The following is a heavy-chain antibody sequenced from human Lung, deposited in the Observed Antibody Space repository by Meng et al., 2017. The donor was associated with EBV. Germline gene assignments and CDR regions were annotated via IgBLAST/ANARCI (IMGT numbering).Heavy chain of an antibody. CDR2: TYYRSKWYN. CDR1: GDSVSSSSEA. CDR3: ARGATSVFDL. V-gene: IGHV6-1*01. J-gene: IGHJ2*01. Sequence: QAQVQQTASGLVQPAHHRPLSRVLSGDSVSSSSEAWTWIRQSPARGLEWLGRTYYRSKWYNDYAVFVKSRITINPDTYKNQFSLQFNSVTPEDTAAYYCARGATSVFDLWGRGTLVTVSS.